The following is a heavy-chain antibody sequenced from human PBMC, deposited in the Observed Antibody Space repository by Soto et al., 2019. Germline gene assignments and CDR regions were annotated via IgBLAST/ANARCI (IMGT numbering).Heavy chain of an antibody. CDR1: GFSVTSYA. J-gene: IGHJ4*02. V-gene: IGHV3-23*01. CDR2: LSGSGIGK. CDR3: AKDRYCSATSCQDFGS. D-gene: IGHD2-2*01. Sequence: GESLKISCAASGFSVTSYAMSWLRQAPGKGLEWVSVLSGSGIGKEYADSVKGRFTISRDNSRNTLYLQMTGLRVEDTAVYYCAKDRYCSATSCQDFGSWGQGTLVTVSS.